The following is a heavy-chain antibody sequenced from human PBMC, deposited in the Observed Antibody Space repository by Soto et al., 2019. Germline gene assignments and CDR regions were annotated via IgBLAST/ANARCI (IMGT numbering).Heavy chain of an antibody. J-gene: IGHJ4*02. CDR3: ARDKYDSSGYFHY. V-gene: IGHV3-30-3*01. D-gene: IGHD3-22*01. CDR2: ISSDGNIK. CDR1: GFTFSTYT. Sequence: QVQLVESGGGVVQPGRSLRLSCAASGFTFSTYTMHWVRQAPGKGLEWVSVISSDGNIKYSADSLKGRFTISRDNAKNTLFLQMDSRSADDTAVYYCARDKYDSSGYFHYWGQGTLVTVSS.